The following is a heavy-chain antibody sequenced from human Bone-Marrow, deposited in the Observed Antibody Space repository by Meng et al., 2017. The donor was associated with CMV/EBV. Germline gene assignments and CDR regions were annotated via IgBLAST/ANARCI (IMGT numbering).Heavy chain of an antibody. CDR2: INPNGGAT. Sequence: GDTFTGYYVHWVRQAPGQGLEWMGWINPNGGATNYLQKFQGRVTMTRDTSVNTVYMELRRLASDDTAVYYCALGGRAIGGLAWFDPWGQGTLVTVSS. CDR1: GDTFTGYY. V-gene: IGHV1-2*02. J-gene: IGHJ5*02. D-gene: IGHD7-27*01. CDR3: ALGGRAIGGLAWFDP.